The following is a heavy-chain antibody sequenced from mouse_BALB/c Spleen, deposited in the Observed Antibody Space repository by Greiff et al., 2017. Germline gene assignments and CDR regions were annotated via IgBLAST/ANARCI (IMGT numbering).Heavy chain of an antibody. J-gene: IGHJ2*01. D-gene: IGHD1-2*01. V-gene: IGHV3-8*02. CDR1: GDSITSGY. CDR3: AGSGYGCVYFDY. CDR2: ISDSGST. Sequence: DVQLQESGPSLVKPSQTLSLTCSATGDSITSGYWNWIRKFPGNKLEYMGYISDSGSTYYNPYLKSRISITLDTSKNQYYLQLNSVTTEDTATYYCAGSGYGCVYFDYWGQGTTLTVSS.